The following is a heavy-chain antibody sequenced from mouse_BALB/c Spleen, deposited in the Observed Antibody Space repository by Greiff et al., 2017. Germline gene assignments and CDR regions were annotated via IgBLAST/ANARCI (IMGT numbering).Heavy chain of an antibody. CDR1: GFAFSSYD. V-gene: IGHV5-12-1*01. Sequence: EVKLQESGGGLVKPGGSLKLSCAASGFAFSSYDMSWVRQTPEKRLEWVAYISSGGGSTYYPDTVKGRFTISRDNAKNTLYLQMSSLKSEDTAMYYCARHFAYWGQGTLVTVSA. J-gene: IGHJ3*01. CDR2: ISSGGGST. CDR3: ARHFAY.